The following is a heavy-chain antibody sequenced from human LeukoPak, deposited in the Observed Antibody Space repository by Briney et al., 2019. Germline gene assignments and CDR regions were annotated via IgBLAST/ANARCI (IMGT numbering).Heavy chain of an antibody. CDR2: ISGGGDSI. J-gene: IGHJ4*02. V-gene: IGHV3-23*01. CDR3: AKLLYYYDSSQPY. D-gene: IGHD3-22*01. Sequence: PGGSLRLSCAVSGFTFTTYSMSWVRQAPGKGLEWVSAISGGGDSINYADSVKGRFTISRDNSKNTLYLQMNSLRAEDTAVYYCAKLLYYYDSSQPYWGQGTLVTVSS. CDR1: GFTFTTYS.